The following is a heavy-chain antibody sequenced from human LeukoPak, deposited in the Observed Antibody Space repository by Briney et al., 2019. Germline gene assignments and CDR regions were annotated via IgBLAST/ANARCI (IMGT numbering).Heavy chain of an antibody. CDR2: IIPILGIA. J-gene: IGHJ6*02. D-gene: IGHD2-15*01. CDR1: GGTFSSYA. Sequence: SVKVSCKASGGTFSSYAISWVRQAPGQGLEWMGRIIPILGIANYAQRFQGRVTITADKSTSTAYMELSSLRSEDTAVYYCAIDLWGDIVVVVAATPYYGMDVWGQGTTVTVSS. CDR3: AIDLWGDIVVVVAATPYYGMDV. V-gene: IGHV1-69*04.